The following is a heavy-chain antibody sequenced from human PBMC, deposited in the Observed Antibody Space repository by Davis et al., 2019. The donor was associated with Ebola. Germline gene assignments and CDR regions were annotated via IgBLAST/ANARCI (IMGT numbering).Heavy chain of an antibody. V-gene: IGHV3-23*01. CDR3: ASVQGLNWNYFDY. CDR1: GFTFSSYA. CDR2: ISGSGGST. J-gene: IGHJ4*02. D-gene: IGHD1-1*01. Sequence: GESLKISCAASGFTFSSYAMSWVRQAPGKGLEWVSAISGSGGSTYYADSVKGRFTISRDNSKNTLYLQMNSLRAEDTAVYYCASVQGLNWNYFDYWGQGTLVTVSS.